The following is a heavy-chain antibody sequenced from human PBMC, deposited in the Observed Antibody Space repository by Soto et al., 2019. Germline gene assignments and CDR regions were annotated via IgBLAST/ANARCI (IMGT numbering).Heavy chain of an antibody. Sequence: SETLSLTCTVSGGSVSSGDYFWSWVRQPPGKGLEWIGYIYDSGSSFYNPSLKSRVTMSVDTSKNQFSLKLRSVTAADTAMYYCAREKGYISGPKNFDSWGQGTLVTVSS. J-gene: IGHJ4*02. CDR2: IYDSGSS. CDR1: GGSVSSGDYF. CDR3: AREKGYISGPKNFDS. V-gene: IGHV4-30-4*01. D-gene: IGHD5-12*01.